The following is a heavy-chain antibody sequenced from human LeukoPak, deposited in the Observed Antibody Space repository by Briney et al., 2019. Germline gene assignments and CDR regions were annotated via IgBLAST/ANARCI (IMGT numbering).Heavy chain of an antibody. V-gene: IGHV4-61*01. CDR1: GASVSSVTYY. Sequence: PSETLSLTCTVSGASVSSVTYYWSWIRQPPGKGLDWIGCIYYSGSTNYNPSLKSRVTVSVLTSKNQFFLKLSSVTAADTAVYYCARRIYYDSSGYIDYWGQGTLVTVSS. D-gene: IGHD3-22*01. J-gene: IGHJ4*02. CDR2: IYYSGST. CDR3: ARRIYYDSSGYIDY.